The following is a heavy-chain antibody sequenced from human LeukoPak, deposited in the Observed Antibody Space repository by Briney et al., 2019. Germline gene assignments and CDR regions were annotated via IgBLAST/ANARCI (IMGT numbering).Heavy chain of an antibody. CDR1: GFTFSSYA. D-gene: IGHD3-10*01. CDR2: ISSNGGST. CDR3: ARGTRGFDY. Sequence: PGGSLRLSGAASGFTFSSYAMHWVRQAPGKGLEYVSAISSNGGSTYYANSVKGRLTISRDNSKNTLYLQMGSLRAEDMAVYYCARGTRGFDYWGQGTLVTVSS. J-gene: IGHJ4*02. V-gene: IGHV3-64*01.